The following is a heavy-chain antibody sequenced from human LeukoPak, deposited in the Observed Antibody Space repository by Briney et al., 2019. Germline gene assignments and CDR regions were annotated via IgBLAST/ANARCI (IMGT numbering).Heavy chain of an antibody. V-gene: IGHV4-34*01. D-gene: IGHD6-13*01. Sequence: SETQSLTCAVYGGSFSGYYWSWIRQPPGKGLEWIGEINHSGSTNYNPSLKSRVTISVDTSKNQFSLKLSSVTAADTAVYYCARGPRAADNWFDPWGQGTLVTVSS. J-gene: IGHJ5*02. CDR1: GGSFSGYY. CDR2: INHSGST. CDR3: ARGPRAADNWFDP.